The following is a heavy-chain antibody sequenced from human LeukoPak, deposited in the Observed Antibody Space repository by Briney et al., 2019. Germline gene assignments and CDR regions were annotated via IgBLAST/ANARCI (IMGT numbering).Heavy chain of an antibody. CDR3: AKDRSCTNGVCHGDFDY. J-gene: IGHJ4*02. V-gene: IGHV3-23*01. CDR2: ISGSGDST. Sequence: PGGSLRLSCAASGFTFSSYDMNWVRQAPGKGLEWVSGISGSGDSTYYADSVKGRFTISRDNSKNTLYLQMNSLRAEDTGVYYCAKDRSCTNGVCHGDFDYWGQGTLVTVSS. D-gene: IGHD2-8*01. CDR1: GFTFSSYD.